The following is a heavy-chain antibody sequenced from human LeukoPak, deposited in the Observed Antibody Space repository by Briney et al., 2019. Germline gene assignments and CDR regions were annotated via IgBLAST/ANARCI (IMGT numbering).Heavy chain of an antibody. J-gene: IGHJ4*02. CDR3: ARRDTYYYDSSGYLFDY. CDR1: GYSFTSYW. D-gene: IGHD3-22*01. Sequence: GESLKISCKGSGYSFTSYWIGWVRQMPGKGLEWMGIIYPGDSDTRYSPSFQGQVTTSADKSIRTAYLQWSSLKASDTAMYYCARRDTYYYDSSGYLFDYWGQGTLVTVSS. CDR2: IYPGDSDT. V-gene: IGHV5-51*01.